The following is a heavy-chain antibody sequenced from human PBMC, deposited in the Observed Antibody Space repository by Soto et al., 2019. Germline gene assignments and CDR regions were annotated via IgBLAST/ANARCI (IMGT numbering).Heavy chain of an antibody. V-gene: IGHV3-11*01. CDR2: ISDRDATS. D-gene: IGHD6-19*01. Sequence: PGGSLRLSCAVSGTIFSDYFMAWIRQAPGKGLEWVSYISDRDATSHYTDSVKGRFTISRDNANNSLYLQMNSLRAEDTAVYYCATMGAPGSTAVALNFDYWGQGTLVTVSS. J-gene: IGHJ4*02. CDR3: ATMGAPGSTAVALNFDY. CDR1: GTIFSDYF.